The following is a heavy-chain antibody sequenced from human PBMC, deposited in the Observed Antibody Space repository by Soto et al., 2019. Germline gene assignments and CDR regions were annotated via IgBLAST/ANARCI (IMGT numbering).Heavy chain of an antibody. CDR1: GGAISGYY. V-gene: IGHV4-4*07. J-gene: IGHJ5*02. D-gene: IGHD3-3*01. CDR3: ARGQRFSDSFDP. Sequence: PSETLSLTCTVSGGAISGYYWTWIRQSAGKGLEWIGRIYSSGGTEYNPSLKSRVTMSLDTSKNQFSLRLSSVTAADTAVYYCARGQRFSDSFDPWGQGTLVTVSS. CDR2: IYSSGGT.